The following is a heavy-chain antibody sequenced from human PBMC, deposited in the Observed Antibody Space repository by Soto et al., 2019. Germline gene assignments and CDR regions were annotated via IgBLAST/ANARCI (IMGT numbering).Heavy chain of an antibody. D-gene: IGHD5-12*01. V-gene: IGHV6-1*01. J-gene: IGHJ4*02. Sequence: QTLSLTCAVIGVSVSSIIAGWSWVRQSPSSGLEWLGRTYYRSKWFYQDPVCVRERITIYAQTSKHQYFVQPDSLTPHDTAVYCCARGEQYSGPFDDWGQGALVTVSS. CDR1: GVSVSSIIAG. CDR3: ARGEQYSGPFDD. CDR2: TYYRSKWFY.